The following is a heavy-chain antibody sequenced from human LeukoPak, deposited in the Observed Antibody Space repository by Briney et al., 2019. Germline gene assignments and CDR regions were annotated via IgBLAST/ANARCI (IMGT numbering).Heavy chain of an antibody. CDR1: GFTFSSYS. D-gene: IGHD3-10*01. V-gene: IGHV3-48*01. Sequence: GGSLRLSCAASGFTFSSYSMNWVRQAPGKGLEWVSYISSSSSTIYYADSVKGRFTISRDNAKNSLYLQMNSLRAEDTAVYYRARFRVRGVIKGFDYWGQGTLVTVSS. J-gene: IGHJ4*02. CDR2: ISSSSSTI. CDR3: ARFRVRGVIKGFDY.